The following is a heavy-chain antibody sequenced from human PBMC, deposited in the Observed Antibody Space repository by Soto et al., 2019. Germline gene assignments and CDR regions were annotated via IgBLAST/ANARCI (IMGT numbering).Heavy chain of an antibody. Sequence: PGGSLRLSCAASGLTFTGYWMHWVRQAPGKGLEWVSRIDTDGSGTLYADSVEGRFTISRDDAKNAVYLQMNSLRDEDTAVYYCARDTPHNSFDPWGQGIQLTLSS. CDR3: ARDTPHNSFDP. CDR2: IDTDGSGT. V-gene: IGHV3-74*01. J-gene: IGHJ5*02. CDR1: GLTFTGYW.